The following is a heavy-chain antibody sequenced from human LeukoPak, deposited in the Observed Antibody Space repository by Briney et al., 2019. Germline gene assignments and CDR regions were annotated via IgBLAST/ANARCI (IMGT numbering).Heavy chain of an antibody. D-gene: IGHD3-22*01. CDR1: GFTVSNNY. Sequence: GGSLRLSCAASGFTVSNNYMSWVRQAPGKGLEWVSFIYSGGKTYYADSVKGRFTISRDNSKNTLFLQMNSLRAEDTAVYYCGVYSSLYYWGQGTLVTVSS. J-gene: IGHJ4*02. CDR3: GVYSSLYY. CDR2: IYSGGKT. V-gene: IGHV3-53*01.